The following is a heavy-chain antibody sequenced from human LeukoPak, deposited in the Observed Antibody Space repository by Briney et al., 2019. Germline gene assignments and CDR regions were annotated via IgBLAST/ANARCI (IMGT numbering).Heavy chain of an antibody. D-gene: IGHD1-7*01. V-gene: IGHV4-38-2*02. CDR3: ARDARNYGF. Sequence: PSETLSLTCTVSGDSNSNGYYWGWIRQPPGKGLEWIASIYHNGRTYYNASLKSRLSISVDTARDQFSLKLTSVTAADTAVYFCARDARNYGFWGQGRMVTVSS. CDR2: IYHNGRT. J-gene: IGHJ3*01. CDR1: GDSNSNGYY.